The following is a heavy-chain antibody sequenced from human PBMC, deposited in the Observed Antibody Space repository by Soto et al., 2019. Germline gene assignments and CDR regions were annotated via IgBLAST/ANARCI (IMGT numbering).Heavy chain of an antibody. D-gene: IGHD3-10*01. CDR2: IYYLGST. CDR1: GGSMSEYF. J-gene: IGHJ4*02. V-gene: IGHV4-59*01. CDR3: ARDGYDGSGSPYPAY. Sequence: SETLSLTCSVSGGSMSEYFWSWIRQSPGKGLEWIGYIYYLGSTAYNPSLKSRVTISVDTSKRQFSLRLTSVTAADTAVYYCARDGYDGSGSPYPAYWGPGSQVT.